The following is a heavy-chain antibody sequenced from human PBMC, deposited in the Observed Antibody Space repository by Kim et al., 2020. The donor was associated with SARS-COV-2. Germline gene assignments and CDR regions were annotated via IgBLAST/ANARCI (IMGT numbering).Heavy chain of an antibody. Sequence: GGSLRLSCAASGFTLSNYVMTWVRQAPGKGLEWVSTINFSGGTTYYADSVKGRFTISRDTSKSTLYLQMNSLRAEDTAVYYCARRGNYFDNWGQGTLVTVSS. J-gene: IGHJ4*02. CDR3: ARRGNYFDN. V-gene: IGHV3-23*01. CDR2: INFSGGTT. CDR1: GFTLSNYV.